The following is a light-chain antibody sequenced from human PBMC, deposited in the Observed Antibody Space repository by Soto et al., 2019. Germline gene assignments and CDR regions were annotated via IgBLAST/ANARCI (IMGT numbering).Light chain of an antibody. CDR3: QQYYNRPPWT. CDR1: QSISNN. J-gene: IGKJ1*01. CDR2: GAS. Sequence: EIVMTQSPATLSVSPGERATFSCRASQSISNNLAWYQQKPGQAPRLLIYGASTRATGIPARFSGSGSGTEFTLAISTLQSEDYAVYYCQQYYNRPPWTFGQGTKVEI. V-gene: IGKV3-15*01.